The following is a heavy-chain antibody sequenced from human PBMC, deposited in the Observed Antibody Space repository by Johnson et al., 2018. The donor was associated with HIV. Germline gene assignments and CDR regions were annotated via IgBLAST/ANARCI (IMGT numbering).Heavy chain of an antibody. D-gene: IGHD2-21*02. V-gene: IGHV3-66*01. J-gene: IGHJ3*02. CDR3: ARGGGAYCGGDCLRTFDI. CDR2: FYGGGDI. Sequence: VQLVESGGGVVRPGGSLRLSCAASGLTITNDYMSWVRQAPGKGLEWVSVFYGGGDIYYADSVKGRFFISRDISKNTLYLQLNNLRAEDTAIYYCARGGGAYCGGDCLRTFDIWGQGTMVTVSS. CDR1: GLTITNDY.